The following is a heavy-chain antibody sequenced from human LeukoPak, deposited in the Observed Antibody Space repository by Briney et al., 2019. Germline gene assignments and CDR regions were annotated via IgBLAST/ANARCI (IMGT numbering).Heavy chain of an antibody. CDR2: IIPILGIP. CDR1: GGTFSSYA. V-gene: IGHV1-69*04. D-gene: IGHD2-21*02. CDR3: ARASGRYCGGDCTTRPYYYYYGMDV. J-gene: IGHJ6*02. Sequence: GSSVKVSCKASGGTFSSYAISWVRQAPGQGLECMGRIIPILGIPNYAQKFQGRVTITAEKSTSTAYMELSSLRSEDTDVYYCARASGRYCGGDCTTRPYYYYYGMDVWGQGTTVTVSS.